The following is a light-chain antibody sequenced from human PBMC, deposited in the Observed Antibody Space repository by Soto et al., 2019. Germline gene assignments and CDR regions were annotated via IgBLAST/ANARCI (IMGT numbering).Light chain of an antibody. CDR3: QVWDISSGHVV. Sequence: SYELTQPPSVSVAPGKTASVACGGSNIGSKSVHWYQKKSGQAPVLVMYYDSDRPSGIPERFSGYNSGNTATLTISRVEAGDEADDYCQVWDISSGHVVFGGGTKLTVL. CDR2: YDS. J-gene: IGLJ3*02. V-gene: IGLV3-21*01. CDR1: NIGSKS.